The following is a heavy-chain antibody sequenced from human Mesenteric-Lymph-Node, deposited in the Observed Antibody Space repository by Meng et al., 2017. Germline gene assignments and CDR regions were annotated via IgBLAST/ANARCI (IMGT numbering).Heavy chain of an antibody. Sequence: QVQLQGSGPGLVKPSQTLSLPCTVSGGSISIGDYYWSWSRQPPGKGLEWIGYIYYSGSTYYNPSLKSRVTISVDTSKNQFSLKLSSVTAADTAVYYCARDRTTGRYFDYWGQGTLVTVSS. D-gene: IGHD4-11*01. J-gene: IGHJ4*02. V-gene: IGHV4-30-4*01. CDR2: IYYSGST. CDR1: GGSISIGDYY. CDR3: ARDRTTGRYFDY.